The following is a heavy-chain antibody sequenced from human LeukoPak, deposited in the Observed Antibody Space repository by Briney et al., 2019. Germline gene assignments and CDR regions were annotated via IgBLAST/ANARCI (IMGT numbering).Heavy chain of an antibody. V-gene: IGHV4-39*01. CDR1: VGSISSSSYY. Sequence: SETLSLTCTVSVGSISSSSYYGGWIRQPPGKGLEWIGGIYYSGSTYYNPSLKSRVTISVDTSKNQFSLMLSSVTAADTAVYYCARHRAYYDSSGLSLYYFDYWGQGTLVTVSS. J-gene: IGHJ4*02. CDR3: ARHRAYYDSSGLSLYYFDY. D-gene: IGHD3-22*01. CDR2: IYYSGST.